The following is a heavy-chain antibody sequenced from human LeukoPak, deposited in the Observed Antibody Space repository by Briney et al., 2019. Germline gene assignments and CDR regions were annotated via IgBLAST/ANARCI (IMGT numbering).Heavy chain of an antibody. V-gene: IGHV3-23*01. J-gene: IGHJ4*02. CDR1: GFTFTSYA. CDR3: AKAPGQQWLPGDY. CDR2: ISDGAYST. Sequence: GGSLRLSCAASGFTFTSYAMSWVRQAPGKGLEWVSAISDGAYSTFYADSVKGRFTISRDDSQNTLYLQMNSLRAEDTAVYYCAKAPGQQWLPGDYWGQGTLVTVSS. D-gene: IGHD6-19*01.